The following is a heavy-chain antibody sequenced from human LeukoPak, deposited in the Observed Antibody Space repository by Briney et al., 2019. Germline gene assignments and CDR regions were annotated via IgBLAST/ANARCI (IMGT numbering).Heavy chain of an antibody. V-gene: IGHV3-23*01. CDR3: ARDGDVVVPAAIEEDAFDI. CDR1: GFTFSSYA. Sequence: PGGSLRLSCAASGFTFSSYAMSWVRQAPGKGLEWVSAISGSGGSTYYADSVKGRFTISRDNSKNTLYLQMNSLRAEDTAVYYCARDGDVVVPAAIEEDAFDIWGQGTMVTVSS. CDR2: ISGSGGST. J-gene: IGHJ3*02. D-gene: IGHD2-2*01.